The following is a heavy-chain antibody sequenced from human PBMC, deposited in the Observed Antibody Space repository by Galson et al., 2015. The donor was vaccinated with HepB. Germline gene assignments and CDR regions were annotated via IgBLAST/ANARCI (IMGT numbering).Heavy chain of an antibody. D-gene: IGHD2-8*01. V-gene: IGHV1-18*01. CDR2: ISAYNGNT. J-gene: IGHJ5*02. CDR3: ARAPPLGYCTNGVCYTSYWFDP. Sequence: SVKVSCKASGYTFTSYGISWVRQAPGQGLEWMGWISAYNGNTNYAQKLQGRVTMTTDTSTSTAYMELRSLRSDDTAVYYCARAPPLGYCTNGVCYTSYWFDPWGQGTLVTVFS. CDR1: GYTFTSYG.